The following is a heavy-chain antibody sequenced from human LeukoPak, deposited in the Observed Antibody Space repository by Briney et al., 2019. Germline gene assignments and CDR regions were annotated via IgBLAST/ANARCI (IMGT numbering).Heavy chain of an antibody. J-gene: IGHJ4*02. D-gene: IGHD4-23*01. CDR3: ARQRWLQRMVYFDY. Sequence: SETLSLTCTVSGGSISSYYWSWIRQPPGKGLEWIGYIYYSGSTNYNPSLKSRVTISVDTSKNQFSLKLSSVTAADTAAYYCARQRWLQRMVYFDYWGQGTLVTVSS. CDR2: IYYSGST. CDR1: GGSISSYY. V-gene: IGHV4-59*08.